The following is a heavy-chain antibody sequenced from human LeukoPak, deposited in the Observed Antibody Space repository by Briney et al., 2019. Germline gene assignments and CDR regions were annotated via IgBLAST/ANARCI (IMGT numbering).Heavy chain of an antibody. J-gene: IGHJ6*03. Sequence: ASVKVSCKASGYTFTGYYMHWVRQAPGQGLEWMGWINPNSGGTNYAQKFQGRVTMTRDTSISTAYMELSRLRSDDTAVCYCARSGTTLLYYYYYYMDVWGKGTTVTVSS. D-gene: IGHD1-7*01. V-gene: IGHV1-2*02. CDR3: ARSGTTLLYYYYYYMDV. CDR2: INPNSGGT. CDR1: GYTFTGYY.